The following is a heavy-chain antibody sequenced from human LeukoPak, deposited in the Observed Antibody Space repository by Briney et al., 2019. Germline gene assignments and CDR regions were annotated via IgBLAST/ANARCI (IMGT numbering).Heavy chain of an antibody. CDR3: ASQPPITIFGFRVY. CDR2: INPNSGGT. Sequence: ASVKVSCKASGYTFTGYYMHWVRQAPGQGLEWMGWINPNSGGTNYAQKFQGRVTMTRDTSISTAYMELSRLRSDDTAVYYCASQPPITIFGFRVYWGQGTLVTVSS. D-gene: IGHD3-3*01. CDR1: GYTFTGYY. V-gene: IGHV1-2*02. J-gene: IGHJ4*02.